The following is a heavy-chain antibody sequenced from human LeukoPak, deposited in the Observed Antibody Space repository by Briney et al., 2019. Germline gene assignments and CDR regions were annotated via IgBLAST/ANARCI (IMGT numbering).Heavy chain of an antibody. D-gene: IGHD3-22*01. CDR1: GGSISSGNW. V-gene: IGHV4-4*02. CDR2: IYYSGST. CDR3: ARGLFDY. J-gene: IGHJ4*02. Sequence: SETLSLTCAVSGGSISSGNWWSWVRQPPGKGLEWIGSIYYSGSTYYNPSLKSLVTISVDTSKNQFSLKLSSVTAADTAVYYCARGLFDYWGQGTLVTVSS.